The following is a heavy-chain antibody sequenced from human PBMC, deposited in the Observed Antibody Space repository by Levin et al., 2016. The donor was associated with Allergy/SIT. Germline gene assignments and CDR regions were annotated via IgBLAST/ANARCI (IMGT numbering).Heavy chain of an antibody. CDR2: INPTGGTT. CDR3: ARHTDTYWDFDL. V-gene: IGHV1-46*01. CDR1: GGTSFKYA. Sequence: ASVKVSCKASGGTSFKYAIHWVRQAPGQGLEWMGIINPTGGTTSYAQKFQGRVTMTRDTSTSTVYMYLSSLRSEDTAVYYCARHTDTYWDFDLWGRGTLVTVSS. J-gene: IGHJ2*01.